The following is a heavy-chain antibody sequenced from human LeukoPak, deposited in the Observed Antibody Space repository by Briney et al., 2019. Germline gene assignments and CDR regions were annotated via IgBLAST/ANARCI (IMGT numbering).Heavy chain of an antibody. CDR3: ARGLMMAVAGRREFHY. Sequence: PSETLSLTCTVSGGSISSYYWSWIRQPPGKGLEWIGYIYYSGSTNYNPSLKSRVTISVDTSKNQFSLKLSSVTAADTAVYYCARGLMMAVAGRREFHYWGQGTLVTVSS. CDR2: IYYSGST. V-gene: IGHV4-59*01. D-gene: IGHD6-13*01. J-gene: IGHJ4*02. CDR1: GGSISSYY.